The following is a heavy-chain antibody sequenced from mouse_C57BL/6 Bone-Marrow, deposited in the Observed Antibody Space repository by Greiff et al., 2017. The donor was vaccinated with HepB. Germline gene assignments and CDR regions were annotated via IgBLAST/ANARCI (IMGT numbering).Heavy chain of an antibody. CDR3: ARDDGYPYYAMDY. J-gene: IGHJ4*01. V-gene: IGHV1-20*01. D-gene: IGHD2-3*01. Sequence: VQLKESGPELVKPGDSVKISCKASGYSFTGYFMNWVMQSHGKSLEWIGRINPYNGDTFYNQKFKGKATLTVDKSSSTAHMELRSLKSEDSAVYYCARDDGYPYYAMDYWGQGTSVTVSS. CDR2: INPYNGDT. CDR1: GYSFTGYF.